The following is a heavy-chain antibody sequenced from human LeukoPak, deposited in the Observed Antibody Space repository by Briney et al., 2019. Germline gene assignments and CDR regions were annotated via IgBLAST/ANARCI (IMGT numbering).Heavy chain of an antibody. CDR3: ARDLEYYDSSGYYYEKRHAFDI. CDR1: GGSIRSYY. Sequence: TTSETLSLTCTVSGGSIRSYYWSWIRQPPGKGLEWIGYISYSGSTNYNPSLKSRVTISVDTSKNQSSLKLSSVTAADTAVYYCARDLEYYDSSGYYYEKRHAFDIWGQGTMVTVSS. V-gene: IGHV4-59*01. D-gene: IGHD3-22*01. CDR2: ISYSGST. J-gene: IGHJ3*02.